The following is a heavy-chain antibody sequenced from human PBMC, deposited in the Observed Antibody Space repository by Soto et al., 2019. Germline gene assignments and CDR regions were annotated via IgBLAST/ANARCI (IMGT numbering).Heavy chain of an antibody. D-gene: IGHD3-3*01. J-gene: IGHJ5*02. V-gene: IGHV3-21*01. CDR1: GFTFSSYS. CDR2: ISSSSSYI. CDR3: ARADYDFWSGYYGGQNWFDP. Sequence: LSCAASGFTFSSYSMNWVRQAPGKGLEWVSSISSSSSYIYYADSVKGRFTISRDNAKNSLYLQMNSLRAEDTAVYYCARADYDFWSGYYGGQNWFDPWGQGTLVTVSS.